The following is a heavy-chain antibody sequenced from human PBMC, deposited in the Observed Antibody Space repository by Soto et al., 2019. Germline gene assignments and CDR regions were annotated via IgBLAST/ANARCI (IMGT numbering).Heavy chain of an antibody. Sequence: ASVKVSCKASGYTFTGYYMHWVRQAPGQGLEWMGWINPNSGGTNYAQKFQGRVTMTRDTSISTAYMELSRLRSDDTAVYYCARGEGMYSSSSARLGYWGQGTLVTVSS. CDR2: INPNSGGT. CDR3: ARGEGMYSSSSARLGY. CDR1: GYTFTGYY. D-gene: IGHD6-6*01. V-gene: IGHV1-2*02. J-gene: IGHJ4*02.